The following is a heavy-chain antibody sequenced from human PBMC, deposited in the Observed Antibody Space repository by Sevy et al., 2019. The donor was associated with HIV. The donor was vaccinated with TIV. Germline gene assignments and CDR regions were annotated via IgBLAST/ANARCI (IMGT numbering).Heavy chain of an antibody. Sequence: GGSLRLSCAASGFTFSSNWMTWVRQAPGKGLEWEANVKQDMSEKYYADSVKGRFTISRDNAKNLLFLQMNSLRDEDTAVYYCARAQQVTMLVVIGGLYFDLWGQGTLVTVSS. CDR3: ARAQQVTMLVVIGGLYFDL. CDR2: VKQDMSEK. CDR1: GFTFSSNW. D-gene: IGHD3-3*01. J-gene: IGHJ4*02. V-gene: IGHV3-7*01.